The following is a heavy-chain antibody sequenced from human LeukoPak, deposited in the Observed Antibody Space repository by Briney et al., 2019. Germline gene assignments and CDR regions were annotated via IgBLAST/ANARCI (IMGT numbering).Heavy chain of an antibody. D-gene: IGHD3-3*01. CDR2: INHSGGA. Sequence: PSETLSLTCAVYGGSFIGYYWSWIRQPPGKGLEWIGEINHSGGANYNPSLKSRVTISADTSKSQFSLKLGSVTAADTAVYYCARVPLRFLEPFDYWGQGTLVAVSS. V-gene: IGHV4-34*01. CDR1: GGSFIGYY. J-gene: IGHJ4*02. CDR3: ARVPLRFLEPFDY.